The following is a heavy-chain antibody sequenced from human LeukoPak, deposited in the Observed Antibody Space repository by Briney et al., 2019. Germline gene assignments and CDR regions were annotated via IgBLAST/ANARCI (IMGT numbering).Heavy chain of an antibody. CDR2: IIPIFGTA. Sequence: ASVKVSCKASGGTFSSYAISWVRQAPGQGLEWMGGIIPIFGTANYAQKFQGRVTITADESTSTAYMELSSLRSEDTAVYYCAIQPGIAVVPAAIRSYYYYYGMDVWGQGTTVTVSS. D-gene: IGHD2-2*02. V-gene: IGHV1-69*13. CDR3: AIQPGIAVVPAAIRSYYYYYGMDV. CDR1: GGTFSSYA. J-gene: IGHJ6*02.